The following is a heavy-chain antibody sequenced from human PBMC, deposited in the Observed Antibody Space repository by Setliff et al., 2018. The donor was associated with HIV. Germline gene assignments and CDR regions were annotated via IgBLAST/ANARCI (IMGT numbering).Heavy chain of an antibody. CDR3: ARRGPGDQTWFDP. CDR2: IYYSGST. D-gene: IGHD7-27*01. Sequence: PSETLSLTCTVSGGSISSGGYYWSWIRQHPGKGLKWIGYIYYSGSTYYDPSLKSRVTISVDTSKNQFSLRLSSVTAADTAVFYCARRGPGDQTWFDPWGQGILVTVSS. J-gene: IGHJ5*02. V-gene: IGHV4-31*03. CDR1: GGSISSGGYY.